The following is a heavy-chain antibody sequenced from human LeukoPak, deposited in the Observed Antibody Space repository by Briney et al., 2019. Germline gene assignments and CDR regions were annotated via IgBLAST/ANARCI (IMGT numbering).Heavy chain of an antibody. CDR1: GYTFTDSY. V-gene: IGHV1-2*02. D-gene: IGHD1-14*01. J-gene: IGHJ4*02. Sequence: ASVKVSCQASGYTFTDSYMHWVRRAPGQGLEWMGWIDPNSGGTKYAQKFQGRVTMTRDTSISTAHMELNRLTSDDTAVYYCAPDHSSILWGQGTLVTVSS. CDR3: APDHSSIL. CDR2: IDPNSGGT.